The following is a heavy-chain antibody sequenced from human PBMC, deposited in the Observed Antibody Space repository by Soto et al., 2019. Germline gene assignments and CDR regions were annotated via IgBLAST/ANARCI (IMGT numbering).Heavy chain of an antibody. CDR2: IYSSGLT. Sequence: SETLSLTCSVSGGSIDRFYWSWIRQPAGKGLEWIGHIYSSGLTHYSPSLRSRVTMSLDSSKSQISLKLTSVTAADTAVDYCAREWELPRFDSWAPGNLVTVSS. V-gene: IGHV4-4*07. CDR3: AREWELPRFDS. D-gene: IGHD1-7*01. CDR1: GGSIDRFY. J-gene: IGHJ4*02.